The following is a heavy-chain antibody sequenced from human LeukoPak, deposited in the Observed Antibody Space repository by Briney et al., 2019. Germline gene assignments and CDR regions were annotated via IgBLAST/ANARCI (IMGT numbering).Heavy chain of an antibody. CDR3: AKGTKAVAGSAYFDY. V-gene: IGHV3-23*01. D-gene: IGHD6-19*01. Sequence: GGSLRLSCAASGFTFSDYAMTWVRQAPGKGLEWVSVISGSGGSTYFADSVKGRFTISSDNFKITLYLQMHSLRVEDTALYYCAKGTKAVAGSAYFDYWGQGTLVTVSS. CDR2: ISGSGGST. J-gene: IGHJ4*02. CDR1: GFTFSDYA.